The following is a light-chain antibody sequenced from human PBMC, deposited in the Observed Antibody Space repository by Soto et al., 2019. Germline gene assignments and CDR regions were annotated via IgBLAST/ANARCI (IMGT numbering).Light chain of an antibody. CDR1: ASDVGSYNL. Sequence: QSALTQPASVSGSPGQSITISCTGAASDVGSYNLVSWYQQHPGKAPKLMIYEGSKRPSGVSNRFSGSKSGDTASLTISGLQAEDEADYYCCSYARSSTWVFGGGTQLTVL. V-gene: IGLV2-23*01. CDR3: CSYARSSTWV. CDR2: EGS. J-gene: IGLJ3*02.